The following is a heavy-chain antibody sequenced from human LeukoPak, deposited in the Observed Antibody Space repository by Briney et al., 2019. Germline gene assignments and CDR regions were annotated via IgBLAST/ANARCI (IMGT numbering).Heavy chain of an antibody. CDR3: ARETVTTDYYYYMDV. CDR1: GYTFTGYY. D-gene: IGHD4-17*01. V-gene: IGHV1-2*02. Sequence: GASVKVSCKGSGYTFTGYYMHWVRQAPGQGLEWMGWIKTKSGGTNYAQKLQGRVTMTTDTSTSTAYMELRSLRSDDTAVYYCARETVTTDYYYYMDVWGKGTTVTISS. J-gene: IGHJ6*03. CDR2: IKTKSGGT.